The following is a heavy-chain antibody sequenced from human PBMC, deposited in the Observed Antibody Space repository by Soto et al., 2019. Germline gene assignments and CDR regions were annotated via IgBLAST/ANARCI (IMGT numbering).Heavy chain of an antibody. D-gene: IGHD1-26*01. CDR2: ISSSSSYT. Sequence: GGSLRLSCAASGFTFSDYYMSWIRQAPGKGLEWVSYISSSSSYTNYADSVKGRFTISRDNAKNSLYLQMNSLRAEDTAAYYCARYGELLDPLYNWFDPWGQGTLVTAPQ. CDR1: GFTFSDYY. V-gene: IGHV3-11*06. CDR3: ARYGELLDPLYNWFDP. J-gene: IGHJ5*02.